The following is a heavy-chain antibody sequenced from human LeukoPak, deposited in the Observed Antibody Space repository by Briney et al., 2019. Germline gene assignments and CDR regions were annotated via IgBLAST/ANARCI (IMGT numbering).Heavy chain of an antibody. V-gene: IGHV3-30*04. Sequence: GGSLRLSCAASGFTFNSQAMHWVRQTPGKGLEWVAAISYDGSKKHSVDSLEGRFTISRDNSKNTLYLQMNSLRAGDTAVYYCAREFRSDDVFDLWGQGTLVIVSS. CDR3: AREFRSDDVFDL. D-gene: IGHD3-10*01. CDR2: ISYDGSKK. J-gene: IGHJ3*01. CDR1: GFTFNSQA.